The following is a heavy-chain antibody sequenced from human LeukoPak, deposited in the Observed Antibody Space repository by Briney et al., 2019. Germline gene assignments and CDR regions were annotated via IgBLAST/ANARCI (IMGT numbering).Heavy chain of an antibody. CDR1: GYSTNSGYY. J-gene: IGHJ6*03. D-gene: IGHD2-21*01. Sequence: TSSETLSLTCTVSGYSTNSGYYWVWIRQPPGKGLEGIGSIYRSGSTNYNPSLKRRVTISVDTSKNQLSLKVSSVTAADTAVYYCARGDCSGSICYSPMDVWGTGTTVTVSS. CDR3: ARGDCSGSICYSPMDV. V-gene: IGHV4-38-2*02. CDR2: IYRSGST.